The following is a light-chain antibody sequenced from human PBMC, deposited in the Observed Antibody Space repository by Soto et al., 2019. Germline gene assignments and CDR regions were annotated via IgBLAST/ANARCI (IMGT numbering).Light chain of an antibody. CDR3: QQRRNWPIT. Sequence: EIVLTQSPATLSLSPGERATLSCRASQSIIIYLAWYQQKPGQAPRLLIYDASNRATGVPARFSGSGSETDFPLTISSLEPEDFAVYYCQQRRNWPITFGQGTRLEIK. CDR1: QSIIIY. J-gene: IGKJ5*01. CDR2: DAS. V-gene: IGKV3-11*01.